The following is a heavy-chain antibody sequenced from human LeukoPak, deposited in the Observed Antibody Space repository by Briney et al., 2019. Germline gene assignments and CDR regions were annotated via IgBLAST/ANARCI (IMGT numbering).Heavy chain of an antibody. CDR3: ARGSTWNHSPPHFDY. J-gene: IGHJ4*02. CDR1: GGTFSSYA. CDR2: IIPIFGTA. V-gene: IGHV1-69*05. Sequence: GSSVKVSCKASGGTFSSYAISWVRQAHGQGLEWMGGIIPIFGTANYAQKFQGRVTITTDESTSTAYMELSSLRSEDTAVYYCARGSTWNHSPPHFDYWGQGTLVTVSS. D-gene: IGHD1-1*01.